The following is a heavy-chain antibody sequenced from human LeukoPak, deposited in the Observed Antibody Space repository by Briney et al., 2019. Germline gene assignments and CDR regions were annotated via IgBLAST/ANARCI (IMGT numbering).Heavy chain of an antibody. CDR1: GFTFSSYT. V-gene: IGHV3-21*01. CDR2: ISGSSYYI. D-gene: IGHD4-23*01. J-gene: IGHJ3*02. Sequence: GGSLRLSCAASGFTFSSYTMNWVRQAPGKGLEWVSSISGSSYYIYYADSVKGRFTISRDNAKNSLYLQMNSLRAEDTAVYYCAREAAYGGNSRGAFDIWGQGTMVTVSS. CDR3: AREAAYGGNSRGAFDI.